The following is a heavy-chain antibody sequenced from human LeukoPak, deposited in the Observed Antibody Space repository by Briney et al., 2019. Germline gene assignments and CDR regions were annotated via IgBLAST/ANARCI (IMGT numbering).Heavy chain of an antibody. D-gene: IGHD3-3*01. Sequence: GGSLRLPCAASGFTFDDYGMSWVRQAPGKGLEWVSGINWNGGSTGYADSVKGRFTISRDNAKNSLYLQMNSLRAEDTALYYCARDRGLEGDFWSGYPDFDYWGQGTLVTVSS. CDR1: GFTFDDYG. CDR2: INWNGGST. J-gene: IGHJ4*02. V-gene: IGHV3-20*04. CDR3: ARDRGLEGDFWSGYPDFDY.